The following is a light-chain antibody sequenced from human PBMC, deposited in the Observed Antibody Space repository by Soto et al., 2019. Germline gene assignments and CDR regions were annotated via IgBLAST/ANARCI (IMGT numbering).Light chain of an antibody. CDR1: QSISRN. J-gene: IGKJ2*01. CDR2: DAS. Sequence: EIVMTQSPATLSVSPGERATLSCRASQSISRNLAWYQQKPGQGPRLLIYDASTRATGIPARFSGSGSGTEFTLTISSLQSEDFAVYYYQQYNNWAYTFGQGNKLEIK. CDR3: QQYNNWAYT. V-gene: IGKV3-15*01.